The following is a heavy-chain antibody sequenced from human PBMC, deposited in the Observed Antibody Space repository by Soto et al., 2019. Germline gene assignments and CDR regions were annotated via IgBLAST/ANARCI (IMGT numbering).Heavy chain of an antibody. CDR1: GDTFTDYY. CDR2: INPNSGVT. D-gene: IGHD5-12*01. CDR3: ARESGGATATLDYYYFYMDV. J-gene: IGHJ6*03. V-gene: IGHV1-2*04. Sequence: ASVKVSCKASGDTFTDYYMHWVRQAPGQGLEWMGWINPNSGVTKYAQKFRGWVTMTRDTSIRTVYMELSRLKSDDTAVYYCARESGGATATLDYYYFYMDVWGKGTKVTVSS.